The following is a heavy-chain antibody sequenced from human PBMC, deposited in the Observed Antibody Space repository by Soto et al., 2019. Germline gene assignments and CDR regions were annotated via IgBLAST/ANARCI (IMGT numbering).Heavy chain of an antibody. V-gene: IGHV3-23*01. J-gene: IGHJ4*02. CDR1: GFTFSSYA. D-gene: IGHD3-22*01. CDR2: ISDSGDSR. Sequence: GGSLRLSCAASGFTFSSYAMSWVRQAPGKGLEWVSSISDSGDSRYYADSVKGRFSISRDNSKNTLYLQMNSLRAEDTAVYYCAKTDAYYYDSSGYENYWGQGTLVTVSS. CDR3: AKTDAYYYDSSGYENY.